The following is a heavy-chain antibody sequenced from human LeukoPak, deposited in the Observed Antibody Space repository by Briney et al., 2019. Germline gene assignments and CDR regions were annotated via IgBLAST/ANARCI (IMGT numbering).Heavy chain of an antibody. CDR3: AREGRPNAFDI. V-gene: IGHV3-20*04. CDR2: LNWNGAGT. CDR1: GFTFDDYG. Sequence: PGGSLRLSCAASGFTFDDYGMNWVRQAPGKGLEWVSGLNWNGAGTGYADSVKGRFTISRDDAKNSLYLQMNSLRAEDTAVYYCAREGRPNAFDIWGQGTMVTVSS. J-gene: IGHJ3*02.